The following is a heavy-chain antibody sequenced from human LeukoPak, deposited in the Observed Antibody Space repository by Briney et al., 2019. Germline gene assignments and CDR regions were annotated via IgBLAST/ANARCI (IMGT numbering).Heavy chain of an antibody. J-gene: IGHJ3*02. Sequence: SETLSLTCGVSGGSISGYYWTWIRQPAGKGLEWIGRVYTSGSTHYNPSLKTRLTMSVDTSKNQFSLKLSSVTAADTAVYYCARLITGTTTAFDIWGQGTMVTVSS. CDR3: ARLITGTTTAFDI. CDR2: VYTSGST. CDR1: GGSISGYY. V-gene: IGHV4-4*07. D-gene: IGHD1-7*01.